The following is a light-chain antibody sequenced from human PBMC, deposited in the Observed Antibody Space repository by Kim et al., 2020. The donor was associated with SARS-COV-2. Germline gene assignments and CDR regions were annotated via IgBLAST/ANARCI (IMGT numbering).Light chain of an antibody. Sequence: QSVLTQPPSASATPGQRVALSCSGSSSNVGDNSINWYQQFPGTAPKLLMYDNNQRPSGIPDRFSGSKSRTSASLAISGLQSEDEADYYCASWDDSLNGYVFGTGTKVTVL. J-gene: IGLJ1*01. CDR3: ASWDDSLNGYV. CDR2: DNN. V-gene: IGLV1-44*01. CDR1: SSNVGDNS.